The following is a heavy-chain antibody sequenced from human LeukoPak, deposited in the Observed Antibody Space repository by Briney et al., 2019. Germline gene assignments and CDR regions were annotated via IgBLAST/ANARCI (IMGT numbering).Heavy chain of an antibody. CDR3: ARHINWSPFDY. D-gene: IGHD1-1*01. CDR1: GDSISSNDYY. V-gene: IGHV4-39*01. Sequence: SETLSLSCTVSGDSISSNDYYCGWIRQPPGKGLEWIGSIYYDGSTYYNASLRSRVTISVDTSKNQFSLQLSSVTAADTAMYYRARHINWSPFDYWGQGTLVTVSS. J-gene: IGHJ4*02. CDR2: IYYDGST.